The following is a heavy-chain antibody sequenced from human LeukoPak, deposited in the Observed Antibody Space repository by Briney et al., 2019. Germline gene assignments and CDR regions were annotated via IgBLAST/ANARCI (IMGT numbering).Heavy chain of an antibody. CDR3: ARAAAMITFGGVIVIPEPFDY. D-gene: IGHD3-16*02. V-gene: IGHV3-21*01. J-gene: IGHJ4*02. Sequence: GGSLRLSCAASGFTFSSYSMNWVRQAPGKGLEWVSSISSSSSYIYYADSVKGRFTISRDNAKNSLYLQMNSLRAEDTAEYYCARAAAMITFGGVIVIPEPFDYWGQGTLVTVSS. CDR1: GFTFSSYS. CDR2: ISSSSSYI.